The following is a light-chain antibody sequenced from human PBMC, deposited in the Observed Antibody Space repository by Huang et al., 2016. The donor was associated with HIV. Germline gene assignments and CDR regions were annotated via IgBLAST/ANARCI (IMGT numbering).Light chain of an antibody. CDR3: QQYGSSPYT. Sequence: EIVLTQSPGTLSLSPGERATLSSRASQSGSSNYLAWYQQKPGQTPRLLIYGASSRASGIPDRFSGSGSGTDFTLTINRLDPEDFAVYYCQQYGSSPYTFGQGTKLEIK. J-gene: IGKJ2*01. CDR1: QSGSSNY. V-gene: IGKV3-20*01. CDR2: GAS.